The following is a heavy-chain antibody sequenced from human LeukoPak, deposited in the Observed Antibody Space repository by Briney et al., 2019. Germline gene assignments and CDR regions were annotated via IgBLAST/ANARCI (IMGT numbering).Heavy chain of an antibody. V-gene: IGHV4-34*01. CDR1: GGALNGYY. Sequence: SETLSLTFPVYGGALNGYYWSWVRQPPGKGLEWIGGINHSGSTNYNPSLKSRVTISVDTSKNQFSLKLSSVTAADTAVYYCARGHINSSSWSGRWFDPWGQGTPVTVSS. D-gene: IGHD6-13*01. J-gene: IGHJ5*02. CDR3: ARGHINSSSWSGRWFDP. CDR2: INHSGST.